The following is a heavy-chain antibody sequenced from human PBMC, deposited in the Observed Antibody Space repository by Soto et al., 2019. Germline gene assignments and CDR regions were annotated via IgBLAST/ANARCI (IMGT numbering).Heavy chain of an antibody. J-gene: IGHJ4*02. CDR2: IYPGDSDT. Sequence: PXESLKISCKGSGYSFTTYWIGWVRQMPGKGLEWMGIIYPGDSDTKYSPSFQGQVTISADKSINTAYLQWSSLQASDSAMYYCARVYSSGSDYWGQGSLVTVSS. CDR3: ARVYSSGSDY. D-gene: IGHD6-19*01. CDR1: GYSFTTYW. V-gene: IGHV5-51*01.